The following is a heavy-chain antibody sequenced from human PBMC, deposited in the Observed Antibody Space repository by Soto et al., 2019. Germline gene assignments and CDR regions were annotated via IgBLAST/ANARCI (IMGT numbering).Heavy chain of an antibody. CDR1: DGSFSSYY. D-gene: IGHD6-13*01. V-gene: IGHV4-59*01. CDR3: ARDYSSSWSFDY. CDR2: IYYSGST. J-gene: IGHJ4*02. Sequence: SETLCLTCAVYDGSFSSYYWSWIRQPPGKGLEWIGYIYYSGSTNYNPSLKSRVTISVDTSKNQFSLKLSSVTAADTAVYYCARDYSSSWSFDYWGQGTLVTVSS.